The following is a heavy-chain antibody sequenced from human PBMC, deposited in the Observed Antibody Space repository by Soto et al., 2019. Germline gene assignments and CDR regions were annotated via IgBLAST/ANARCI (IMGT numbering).Heavy chain of an antibody. CDR3: ARIQWLPYYMDG. J-gene: IGHJ6*03. D-gene: IGHD5-12*01. Sequence: VGSEASGGSFNIYTISGVRQAPGQGLEWMGRIIPILGIANYAQKFQGRVTITADKSTSTAYMELSSLRSEDTAVYYCARIQWLPYYMDGWGKGTTVTVSS. CDR1: GGSFNIYT. CDR2: IIPILGIA. V-gene: IGHV1-69*02.